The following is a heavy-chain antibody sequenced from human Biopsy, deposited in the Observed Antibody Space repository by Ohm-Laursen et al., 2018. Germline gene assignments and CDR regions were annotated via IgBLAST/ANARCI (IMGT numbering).Heavy chain of an antibody. CDR3: ARELGDFWGGRQFDF. V-gene: IGHV1-2*02. J-gene: IGHJ5*01. D-gene: IGHD3-3*01. CDR2: IDPKSGGT. CDR1: GDRFTEFS. Sequence: ASVKVSCKVSGDRFTEFSIHWVRQAPGQGLEWMGWIDPKSGGTNYAQKFQGRVTMTRDTSISTTYMELRRLTSDDTAVFYCARELGDFWGGRQFDFWGQGTLVTVSS.